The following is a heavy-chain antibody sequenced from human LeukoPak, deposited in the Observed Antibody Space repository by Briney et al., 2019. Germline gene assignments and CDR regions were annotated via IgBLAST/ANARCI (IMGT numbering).Heavy chain of an antibody. Sequence: GESLKISCKGSGYSFTSYWIGWVRQMPGKGLEWMGIIYPGDSDTRYSPSFQGQVTISADKSISTAYLQWSSLKASDTAMYYCARHGTYYYDSSGSFDYWGQGTLVTVSS. J-gene: IGHJ4*02. CDR2: IYPGDSDT. CDR3: ARHGTYYYDSSGSFDY. D-gene: IGHD3-22*01. CDR1: GYSFTSYW. V-gene: IGHV5-51*01.